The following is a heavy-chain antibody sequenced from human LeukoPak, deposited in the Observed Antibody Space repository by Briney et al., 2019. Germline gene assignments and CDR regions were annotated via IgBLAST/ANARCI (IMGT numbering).Heavy chain of an antibody. D-gene: IGHD1-26*01. V-gene: IGHV3-43D*03. CDR2: ITWDGDST. J-gene: IGHJ1*01. Sequence: GGSLRLSCAASGFTFDDYAMHWVRQAPGKGLEWVSLITWDGDSTYYADSVKGRFTISRDNSKNYLYLQMNSLRAEDTAVYYCAAYSGSYPEYFQYWGQGILVTVSS. CDR1: GFTFDDYA. CDR3: AAYSGSYPEYFQY.